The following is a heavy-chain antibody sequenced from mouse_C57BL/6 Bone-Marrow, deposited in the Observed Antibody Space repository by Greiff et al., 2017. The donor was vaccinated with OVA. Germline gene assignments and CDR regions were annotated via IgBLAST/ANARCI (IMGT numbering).Heavy chain of an antibody. CDR2: IPPNSGST. CDR3: ARFGVYYYGSSLYWYFDV. D-gene: IGHD1-1*01. V-gene: IGHV1-64*01. J-gene: IGHJ1*03. CDR1: GYTFTSYW. Sequence: QVQLQQPGAELVKPGASVKLSCKASGYTFTSYWMHWVKQRPGQGLEWIGMIPPNSGSTNYNEKFKSKATLTVDKSSSTAYMQLSSLTSEDSAVYYCARFGVYYYGSSLYWYFDVWGTGTTVTVSS.